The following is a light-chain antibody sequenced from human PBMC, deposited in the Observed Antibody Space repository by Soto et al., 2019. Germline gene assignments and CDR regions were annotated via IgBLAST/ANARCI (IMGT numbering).Light chain of an antibody. J-gene: IGKJ5*01. CDR1: QSIAGY. CDR3: QQSFSVPIT. V-gene: IGKV1-39*01. Sequence: DIQMTQSPSSLSASVGDRVTITCRASQSIAGYLSWYQQRPGKAPKFLIYSTSNLQRGVPSTFSGSGSGTDFSLTINGLQPEDFATYFCQQSFSVPITFGQGTRLEIK. CDR2: STS.